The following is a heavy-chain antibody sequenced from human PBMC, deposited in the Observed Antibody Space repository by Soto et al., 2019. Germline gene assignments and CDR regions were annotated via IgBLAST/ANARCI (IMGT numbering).Heavy chain of an antibody. CDR1: GGSISSYY. V-gene: IGHV4-59*01. CDR3: AGLFTVTTDYYYGMDV. Sequence: SETLSLTCTVSGGSISSYYWSWIRQPPGKGLEWIGYIYYSGSTNYNPSLKSRVTISVDTSKNQFSLKLSSVTAADTAVYYCAGLFTVTTDYYYGMDVWGQGTTVTVSS. D-gene: IGHD4-17*01. CDR2: IYYSGST. J-gene: IGHJ6*02.